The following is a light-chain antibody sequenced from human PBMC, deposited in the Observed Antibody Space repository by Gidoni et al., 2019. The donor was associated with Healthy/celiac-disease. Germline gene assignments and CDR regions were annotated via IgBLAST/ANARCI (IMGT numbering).Light chain of an antibody. CDR1: QSISSY. V-gene: IGKV1-39*01. CDR3: QQSYSTIT. J-gene: IGKJ1*01. Sequence: DIQMTQSPSSLSSSVGDRVTITCRASQSISSYLNWYQQKPGKAPKLLIYAASSLQIGVPSRFSGSGSGTDFTLTISSLQPEDFATYYCQQSYSTITFGQGTKVEIK. CDR2: AAS.